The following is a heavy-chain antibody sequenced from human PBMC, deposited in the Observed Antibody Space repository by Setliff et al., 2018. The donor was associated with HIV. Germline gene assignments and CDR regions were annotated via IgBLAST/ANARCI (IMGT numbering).Heavy chain of an antibody. J-gene: IGHJ5*02. D-gene: IGHD4-17*01. CDR3: ARALYGDYGGDINWFDP. V-gene: IGHV7-4-1*02. CDR1: GYTFTSYG. CDR2: INTNTGSP. Sequence: ASVKVSCKASGYTFTSYGISWVRQAPGQGLEWVGWINTNTGSPTYAQAFTGRFVFSVDTSVTTAYLQISSLKAEDTAVYYCARALYGDYGGDINWFDPWGQGTLVTVSS.